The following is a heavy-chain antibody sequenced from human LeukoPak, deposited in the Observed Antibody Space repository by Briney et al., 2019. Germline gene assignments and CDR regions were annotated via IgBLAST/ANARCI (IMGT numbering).Heavy chain of an antibody. CDR3: ASGLELDY. Sequence: GGSLRLSCAASGFTFSSCWMRWVRQAPGKGLEWVANIKQDGSEKNYVDSVKGRFTISRDNAKNSLYLQMNSLRAEDTAVYYCASGLELDYWGQGTLVTVSS. CDR1: GFTFSSCW. J-gene: IGHJ4*02. V-gene: IGHV3-7*03. CDR2: IKQDGSEK.